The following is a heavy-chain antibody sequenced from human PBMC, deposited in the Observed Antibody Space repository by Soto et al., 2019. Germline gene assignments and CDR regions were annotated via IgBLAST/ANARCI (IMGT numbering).Heavy chain of an antibody. Sequence: GRSLRLSCSASGLTFSSYAMSWVRQAPGKGLEWVSAISGSGGSTYYADSVKGRFTISRDNSKNTLYLQMNSLRAEDTAVYYLAKDQKTTVFQIPYWGKGPPVTVPS. J-gene: IGHJ4*02. CDR1: GLTFSSYA. D-gene: IGHD4-4*01. CDR3: AKDQKTTVFQIPY. CDR2: ISGSGGST. V-gene: IGHV3-23*01.